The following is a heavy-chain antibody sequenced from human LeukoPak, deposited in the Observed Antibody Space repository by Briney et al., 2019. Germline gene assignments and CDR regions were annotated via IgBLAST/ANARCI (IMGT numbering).Heavy chain of an antibody. V-gene: IGHV4-4*08. CDR2: VSNSGTT. Sequence: KPLETLSLTCTVSNGSISLHFWSWIRQSPGKGLEWIGYVSNSGTTHYNPSLKSRVTISVDTSKSHLSLKLSSVTAADTAVYYCASGISVDPDTFDIWGPGTMVTVSP. CDR1: NGSISLHF. J-gene: IGHJ3*02. D-gene: IGHD3-3*02. CDR3: ASGISVDPDTFDI.